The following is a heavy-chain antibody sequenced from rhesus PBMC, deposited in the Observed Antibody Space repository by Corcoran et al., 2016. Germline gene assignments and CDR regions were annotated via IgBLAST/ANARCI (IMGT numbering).Heavy chain of an antibody. V-gene: IGHV1-111*02. D-gene: IGHD4-23*01. CDR1: GYTFTDYY. CDR3: ATAVNEYSNRPYGLDS. Sequence: EVQLVQSGAEVKKPGASVKISCKASGYTFTDYYLHWVRQAPGKGLEWMGRVDPEDGEEIPAHKFQDRVTNTADTSTDTAYMELSSLRSEDTAVYYCATAVNEYSNRPYGLDSWGQGVVVTVSS. CDR2: VDPEDGEE. J-gene: IGHJ6*01.